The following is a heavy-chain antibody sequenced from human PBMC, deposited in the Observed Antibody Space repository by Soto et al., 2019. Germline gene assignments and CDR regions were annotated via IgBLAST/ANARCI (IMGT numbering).Heavy chain of an antibody. D-gene: IGHD3-10*02. CDR2: IYHSGETS. V-gene: IGHV3-23*01. CDR3: AKAMNTNQDMNYVL. CDR1: GFTFSSYV. Sequence: GGSLRLSCAASGFTFSSYVMSWVRQAPGKGPEWVASIYHSGETSYYTDSVKGRFTISRDNSKNTMDLQMNSLRAEDTAVYYCAKAMNTNQDMNYVLWGKRTLVTFPS. J-gene: IGHJ4*02.